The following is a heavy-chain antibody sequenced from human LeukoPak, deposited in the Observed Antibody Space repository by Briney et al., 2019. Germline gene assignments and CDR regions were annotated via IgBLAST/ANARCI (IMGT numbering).Heavy chain of an antibody. J-gene: IGHJ5*02. Sequence: SESLSLTCTVSGGSISSSSYYWGWIRQPPGKGLEWIGSIYYSGSTYYNPSLKSRVTISVDTSKNQFSLKLSSVTAADTAVYYCARHWVVVTARDNWFDPWGQGTLVTVSS. V-gene: IGHV4-39*01. CDR2: IYYSGST. CDR1: GGSISSSSYY. D-gene: IGHD2-21*02. CDR3: ARHWVVVTARDNWFDP.